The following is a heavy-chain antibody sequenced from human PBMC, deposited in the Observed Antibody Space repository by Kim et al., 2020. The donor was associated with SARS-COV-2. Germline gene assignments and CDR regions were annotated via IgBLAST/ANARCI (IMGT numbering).Heavy chain of an antibody. D-gene: IGHD3-3*01. J-gene: IGHJ5*02. CDR2: IYYSGST. CDR1: GGSISSYY. V-gene: IGHV4-59*01. CDR3: AGVRRSTILGVVHWFDP. Sequence: SETLSLTCTVSGGSISSYYWSWIRQPPGKGLEWIGYIYYSGSTNYNPSLKSRVTISVDTSKNQFSLKLSSVTAADTAVYYCAGVRRSTILGVVHWFDPWGQGTLVTVSS.